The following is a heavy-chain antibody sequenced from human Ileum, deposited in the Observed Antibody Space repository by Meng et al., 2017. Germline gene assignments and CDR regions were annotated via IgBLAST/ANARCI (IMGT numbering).Heavy chain of an antibody. Sequence: VDAQARSPRLVNPSGPLSLTCALSGASISICNWWSWVRQPPGKGLEWIGEIYHSGTTNYNPSLKSRVTISVDKSKNQFSLKLSSVTAADTAVYYCARYILRWGYYFDYWGQGTLVTVSS. V-gene: IGHV4-4*02. CDR3: ARYILRWGYYFDY. J-gene: IGHJ4*02. CDR1: GASISICNW. D-gene: IGHD4-23*01. CDR2: IYHSGTT.